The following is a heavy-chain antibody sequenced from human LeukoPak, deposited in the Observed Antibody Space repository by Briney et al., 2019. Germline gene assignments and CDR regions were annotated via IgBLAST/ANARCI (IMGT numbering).Heavy chain of an antibody. V-gene: IGHV6-1*01. J-gene: IGHJ4*02. CDR3: ARGDLVGATTGFDY. CDR2: TYYRSKWYH. Sequence: SQTLSLTCAISGDSVSSTSAAWNWVRQSPSRGLEWLGRTYYRSKWYHDCADSVKSRMSINPDTSKNQFSLQLNSVTPEDTAVYFCARGDLVGATTGFDYWGQGTLVTVSS. D-gene: IGHD1-26*01. CDR1: GDSVSSTSAA.